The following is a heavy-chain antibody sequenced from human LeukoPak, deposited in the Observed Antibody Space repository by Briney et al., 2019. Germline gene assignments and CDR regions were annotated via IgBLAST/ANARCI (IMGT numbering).Heavy chain of an antibody. Sequence: GGSLRFSCAAPGFTFDDYGLSWVRQAPGKGLASVSGINWNGGSTTYVDSVKGRFTISRDNAKNSLYLQMNSLRAENTALYYCARPSFLGSSYPDFDYWGQGTLVTVSS. V-gene: IGHV3-20*04. D-gene: IGHD1-26*01. CDR2: INWNGGST. CDR3: ARPSFLGSSYPDFDY. J-gene: IGHJ4*02. CDR1: GFTFDDYG.